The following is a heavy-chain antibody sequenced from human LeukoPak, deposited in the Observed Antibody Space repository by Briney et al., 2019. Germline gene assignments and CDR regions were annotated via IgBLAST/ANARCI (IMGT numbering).Heavy chain of an antibody. CDR1: GFTFSSYA. D-gene: IGHD7-27*01. J-gene: IGHJ3*02. CDR3: AKKKNWGLYAFDI. CDR2: ISGSGGTT. Sequence: GGSLRLSCAVSGFTFSSYAMSWVRQAPGKGLEWVSAISGSGGTTYYADSVKGRFTISRDNSKNTLYLQMNSLRAEDTAVYYCAKKKNWGLYAFDIWGQGTMVTVSS. V-gene: IGHV3-23*01.